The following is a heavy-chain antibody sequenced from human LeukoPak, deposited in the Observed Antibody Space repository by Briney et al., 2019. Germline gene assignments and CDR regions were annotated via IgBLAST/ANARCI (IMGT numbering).Heavy chain of an antibody. V-gene: IGHV3-7*03. D-gene: IGHD2-15*01. CDR1: GFTFSNYW. J-gene: IGHJ6*02. CDR3: AREWWGEGYCSGGSCYSIRRCGMDV. CDR2: IKQDGSEK. Sequence: GGSLRLSCAASGFTFSNYWMSWVRQAPGKGLEWVANIKQDGSEKYYVDSVKGRFTISRDNAKKSLYLQMNSLRAEDTAVYYCAREWWGEGYCSGGSCYSIRRCGMDVWGQGTTVTVSS.